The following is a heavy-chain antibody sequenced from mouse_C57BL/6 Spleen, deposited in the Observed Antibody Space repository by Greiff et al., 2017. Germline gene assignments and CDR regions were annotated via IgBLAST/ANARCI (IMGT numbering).Heavy chain of an antibody. CDR3: ASRGGLYFDY. Sequence: QVQLQQPGAELVMPGASVKLSCKASGYTFTSYWMHWVKQRPGQGLEWIGELDPSDSYTNYNQKFKGKSTLTVDKSSSTAYMQRSSLTAEDSAVYYCASRGGLYFDYWGQGTTLTVSS. V-gene: IGHV1-69*01. CDR1: GYTFTSYW. J-gene: IGHJ2*01. CDR2: LDPSDSYT.